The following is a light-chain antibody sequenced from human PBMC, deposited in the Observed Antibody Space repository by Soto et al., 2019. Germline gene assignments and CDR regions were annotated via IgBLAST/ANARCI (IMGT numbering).Light chain of an antibody. J-gene: IGLJ2*01. Sequence: QAVVTQPPSASGTPGQRVTISCSGSSSDIGSNYVYWYQQFPASAPKLLIYRNDQRPSGVPDQFSGSKSATSASLAISGPRSEDEADYYCAAWDDRLSAVVFGGGTKLTVL. CDR3: AAWDDRLSAVV. V-gene: IGLV1-47*01. CDR2: RND. CDR1: SSDIGSNY.